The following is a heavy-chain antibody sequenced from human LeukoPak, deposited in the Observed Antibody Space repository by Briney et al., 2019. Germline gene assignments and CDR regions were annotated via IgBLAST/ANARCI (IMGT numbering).Heavy chain of an antibody. J-gene: IGHJ4*02. V-gene: IGHV1-46*01. CDR3: ARVVDYYGSGSYWGRPAYYFDY. Sequence: ASVKVSCKASGYTFTSYYMHWVRQAPGQGLEWMGIINPSGGSTSYAQKFQGRVTMTRDTSTSTVYMELSSLRSEDTAVYYCARVVDYYGSGSYWGRPAYYFDYWGQGTLVTVSS. CDR2: INPSGGST. CDR1: GYTFTSYY. D-gene: IGHD3-10*01.